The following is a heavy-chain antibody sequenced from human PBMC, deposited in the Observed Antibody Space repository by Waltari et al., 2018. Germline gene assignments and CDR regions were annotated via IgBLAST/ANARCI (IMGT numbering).Heavy chain of an antibody. V-gene: IGHV5-10-1*03. Sequence: EVQLVQSGAEIKKPGESLRISCQGSGYIFTNHWIPWVRQMPGKGLEWMGRFDPSGTYTNYSPSFQGHVTVSADKSISTAYLQWSSLKASDTAIYYCARHAFGKSGWHFFDYWGQGTLVTVSS. D-gene: IGHD6-19*01. CDR1: GYIFTNHW. CDR2: FDPSGTYT. J-gene: IGHJ4*02. CDR3: ARHAFGKSGWHFFDY.